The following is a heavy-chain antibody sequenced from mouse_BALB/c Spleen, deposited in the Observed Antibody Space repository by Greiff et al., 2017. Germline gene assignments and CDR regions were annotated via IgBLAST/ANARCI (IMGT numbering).Heavy chain of an antibody. D-gene: IGHD1-1*01. Sequence: EVQGVESGGGLVKPGGSLKLSCAASGFTFSSYAMSWVRQTPEKRLEWVASISSGGSTYYPDSVKGRFTISRDNARNILYLQMSSLRSEDTAMYYCARERDYSTWFAYWGQGTLVTVSA. CDR1: GFTFSSYA. J-gene: IGHJ3*01. CDR2: ISSGGST. CDR3: ARERDYSTWFAY. V-gene: IGHV5-6-5*01.